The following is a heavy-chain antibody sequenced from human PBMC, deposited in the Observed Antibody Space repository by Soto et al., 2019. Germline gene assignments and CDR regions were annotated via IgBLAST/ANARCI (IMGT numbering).Heavy chain of an antibody. CDR2: ISAYNGNT. CDR1: GYTFTSYG. J-gene: IGHJ5*02. Sequence: GASVKVSCKASGYTFTSYGISWVRQAPGQGLEWMGWISAYNGNTNYEQKFQGRVTITADECTSTAYMELSSLRSEDTAVYYCARGMYYYDSSGCQTTAFDPWGQGTLVTVSS. CDR3: ARGMYYYDSSGCQTTAFDP. V-gene: IGHV1-18*01. D-gene: IGHD3-22*01.